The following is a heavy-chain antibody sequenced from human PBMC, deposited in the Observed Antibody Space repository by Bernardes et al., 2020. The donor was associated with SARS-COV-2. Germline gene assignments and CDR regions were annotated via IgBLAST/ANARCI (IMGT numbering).Heavy chain of an antibody. J-gene: IGHJ3*02. CDR2: ISGSGGST. CDR3: AKGGPAGTIFGVVIIEDGFDI. V-gene: IGHV3-23*01. CDR1: GEKGRRDG. Sequence: GGSLRLSWEAEGEKGRRDGSSWVRQAPGKGLEWVSAISGSGGSTYYADSVKGRFTISRDNSKNTLYLQMNSLRAEDTAVYYCAKGGPAGTIFGVVIIEDGFDIWGQGTMVTVSS. D-gene: IGHD3-3*01.